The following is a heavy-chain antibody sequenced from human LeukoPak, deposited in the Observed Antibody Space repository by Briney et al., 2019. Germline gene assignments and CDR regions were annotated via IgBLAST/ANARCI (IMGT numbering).Heavy chain of an antibody. V-gene: IGHV3-21*04. CDR1: GFTFSSYS. Sequence: GGSLRLSCAASGFTFSSYSMNWVRQAPGKGLEWVSSIDSKSRYIYYADSLKGRFTISRDNGKNSVYLQMNSLRAEDTAVYYCAKGGNNGWGYYFDYWGQGTLVTVSS. D-gene: IGHD3-16*01. J-gene: IGHJ4*02. CDR3: AKGGNNGWGYYFDY. CDR2: IDSKSRYI.